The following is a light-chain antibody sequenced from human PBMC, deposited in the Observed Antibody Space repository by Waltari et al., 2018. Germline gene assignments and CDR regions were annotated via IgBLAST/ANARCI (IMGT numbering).Light chain of an antibody. V-gene: IGLV2-23*02. CDR1: SSDVGSYNL. Sequence: QSALTQPASVSGSPGQSITISCTGTSSDVGSYNLVSWYQQHPGKAPKLMIYEVSKRPSGVSNRFSGSKSGNTASLTISGLQAEDEADYYCCSYAGSGTRFGGGTKLTVL. J-gene: IGLJ2*01. CDR2: EVS. CDR3: CSYAGSGTR.